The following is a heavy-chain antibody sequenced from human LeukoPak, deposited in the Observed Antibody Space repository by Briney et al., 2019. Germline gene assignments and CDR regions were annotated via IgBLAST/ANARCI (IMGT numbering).Heavy chain of an antibody. CDR3: ARGDNSAFDI. Sequence: GGSLRLSCAASGFTFSSYRVNWVRQAPGKGLEWVASIKQGESERYYVDSVNSRFTISRDNAKNSLYLQMSSLRAEDTAVYYSARGDNSAFDIWGQGTMVTVSS. CDR2: IKQGESER. V-gene: IGHV3-7*04. J-gene: IGHJ3*02. D-gene: IGHD3-22*01. CDR1: GFTFSSYR.